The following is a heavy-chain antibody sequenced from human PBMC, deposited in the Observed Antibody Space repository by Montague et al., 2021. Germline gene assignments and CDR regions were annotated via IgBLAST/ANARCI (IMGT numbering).Heavy chain of an antibody. CDR2: IYPGDSDT. J-gene: IGHJ4*02. CDR3: ARGRGAGNNWAWDFDY. Sequence: QSVAEVKKPGESLRISCKGSGYSFTRYWIGWVRQMPGKGLEWMGIIYPGDSDTRYSPSFQGQVTISADKSISTAYLQWSSLKASDTAMYYCARGRGAGNNWAWDFDYWGQGTLVTVSS. CDR1: GYSFTRYW. D-gene: IGHD5-24*01. V-gene: IGHV5-51*01.